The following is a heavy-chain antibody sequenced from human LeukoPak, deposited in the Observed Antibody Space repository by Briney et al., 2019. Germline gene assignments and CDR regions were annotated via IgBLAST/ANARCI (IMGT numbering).Heavy chain of an antibody. J-gene: IGHJ6*03. CDR1: GFTFSSYG. CDR3: AKNGYSSSWYFNYYYYYYMDV. CDR2: ISGSGGST. V-gene: IGHV3-23*01. Sequence: GGSLRLSCAASGFTFSSYGMSWVRQAPGKGLEWVSAISGSGGSTYYADSVKGRFTISRDNSKNTLYLQMNSLRAEDTAVYYCAKNGYSSSWYFNYYYYYYMDVWGKGTTVTVSS. D-gene: IGHD6-13*01.